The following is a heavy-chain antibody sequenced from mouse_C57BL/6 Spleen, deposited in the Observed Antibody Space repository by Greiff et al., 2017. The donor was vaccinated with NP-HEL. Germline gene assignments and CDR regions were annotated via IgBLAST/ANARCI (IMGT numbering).Heavy chain of an antibody. D-gene: IGHD2-4*01. V-gene: IGHV5-6*01. CDR3: ARPSVYYDYDEGYFDV. J-gene: IGHJ1*03. CDR1: GFTFSSYG. Sequence: EVQRVESGGDLVKPGGSLKLSCAASGFTFSSYGMSWVRQTPDKRLEWVATISSGGSYTYYPDSVKGRFTISRDNAKNTLYLQMSSLKSEDTAMYYCARPSVYYDYDEGYFDVWGTGTTVTVSS. CDR2: ISSGGSYT.